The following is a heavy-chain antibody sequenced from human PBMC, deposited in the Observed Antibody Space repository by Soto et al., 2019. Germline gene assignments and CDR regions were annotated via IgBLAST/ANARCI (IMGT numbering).Heavy chain of an antibody. Sequence: GESLKISCKGSGYSFTIYWIGWVLQMPGKGLDLMGIIYPGDSATRYSPSFQGQVTISADKSISTAYLQWSSLKASDTAMYYCARHGPRVYYDNSDYYYYGMDVWGQGTTVTVSS. J-gene: IGHJ6*02. CDR1: GYSFTIYW. V-gene: IGHV5-51*01. D-gene: IGHD3-22*01. CDR2: IYPGDSAT. CDR3: ARHGPRVYYDNSDYYYYGMDV.